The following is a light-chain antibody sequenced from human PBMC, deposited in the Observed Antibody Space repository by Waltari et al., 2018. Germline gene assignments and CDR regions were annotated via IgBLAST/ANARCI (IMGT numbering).Light chain of an antibody. CDR3: SSYTRRSYWV. V-gene: IGLV2-14*01. CDR2: KVN. J-gene: IGLJ3*02. CDR1: SSDVGFYDF. Sequence: QSALTQPASVSGSPGQSITISCTGTSSDVGFYDFVSWFQQHPGKAPKGMIYKVNNRPSGVSIRFSGSKSANTASLTISGLQAEDEADYYCSSYTRRSYWVFGGGTQLTVL.